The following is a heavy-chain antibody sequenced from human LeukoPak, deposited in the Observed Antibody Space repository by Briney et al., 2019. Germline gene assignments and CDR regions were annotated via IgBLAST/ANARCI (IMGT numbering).Heavy chain of an antibody. Sequence: PSETLSLTCTVSGGSISSYYWSWIRQPPGKGLEWIGYIYYSGSTNYNPSLKSRVTISVDTSKNQFSLKLSSVTAADTAVYYCARDTAAAGTDYYYGMDVWGQGTTVTVSS. D-gene: IGHD6-13*01. V-gene: IGHV4-59*01. CDR3: ARDTAAAGTDYYYGMDV. J-gene: IGHJ6*02. CDR2: IYYSGST. CDR1: GGSISSYY.